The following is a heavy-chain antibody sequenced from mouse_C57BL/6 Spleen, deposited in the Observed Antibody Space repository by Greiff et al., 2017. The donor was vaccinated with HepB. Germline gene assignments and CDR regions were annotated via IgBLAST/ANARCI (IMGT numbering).Heavy chain of an antibody. D-gene: IGHD2-1*01. Sequence: EVKLQESGPGLVKPSQSLSLTCSVTGYSITSGYYWNWIRQFPGNNLEWMGYISYDGSNNYNPSLKNRISITRDTSKNQFFLKLNSVTTEDTATYYCAREGGNYGYWGQGTTLTVSS. J-gene: IGHJ2*01. CDR3: AREGGNYGY. CDR2: ISYDGSN. V-gene: IGHV3-6*01. CDR1: GYSITSGYY.